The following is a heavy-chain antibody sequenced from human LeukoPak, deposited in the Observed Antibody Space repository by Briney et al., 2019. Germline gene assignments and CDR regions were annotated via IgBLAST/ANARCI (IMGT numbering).Heavy chain of an antibody. CDR2: ISSSGSTM. CDR1: GFSFSSYS. V-gene: IGHV3-48*01. CDR3: AREGAHSDSSGYYRSFDY. Sequence: GGSLRLSCAVSGFSFSSYSMNWVRQAPGKGLEWVSYISSSGSTMYFADSVQGRFTKSRDNAKNSLYLQMNSLRAEDTAVYYCAREGAHSDSSGYYRSFDYWGQGTLVTVSS. D-gene: IGHD3-22*01. J-gene: IGHJ4*02.